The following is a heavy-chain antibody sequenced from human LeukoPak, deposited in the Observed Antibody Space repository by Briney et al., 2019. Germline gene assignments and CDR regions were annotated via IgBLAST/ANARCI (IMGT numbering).Heavy chain of an antibody. J-gene: IGHJ4*02. D-gene: IGHD1-1*01. CDR1: GGSFSGYY. CDR2: IYYSGST. CDR3: ANYPNEGLDY. Sequence: PSETLSLTCAVYGGSFSGYYWSWIRQPPGKGLEWIGYIYYSGSTNYNPSLKSRVTISVDTSKNQFSLKLSSVTAADTAVYYCANYPNEGLDYWGQGTLVTVSS. V-gene: IGHV4-59*01.